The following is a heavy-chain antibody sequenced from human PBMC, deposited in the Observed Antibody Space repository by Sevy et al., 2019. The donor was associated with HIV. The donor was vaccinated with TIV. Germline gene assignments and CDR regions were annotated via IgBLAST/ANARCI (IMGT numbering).Heavy chain of an antibody. CDR3: ARNMEDSSFDAFDI. CDR1: GFTFSSYA. Sequence: GGSLRLSCAASGFTFSSYAMHWVRQAPGKGLEWVAVISYDGSNKYYADSVKGRFTISRDNSKNTLYLQMNSLRAEDTAVYCCARNMEDSSFDAFDIWGQGTMVTVSS. V-gene: IGHV3-30-3*01. J-gene: IGHJ3*02. CDR2: ISYDGSNK. D-gene: IGHD6-6*01.